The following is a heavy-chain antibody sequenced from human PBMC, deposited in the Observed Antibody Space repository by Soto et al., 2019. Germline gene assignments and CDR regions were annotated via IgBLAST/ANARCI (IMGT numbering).Heavy chain of an antibody. CDR2: ISTYSGDP. D-gene: IGHD3-16*02. V-gene: IGHV1-18*04. J-gene: IGHJ5*02. CDR3: ARVWGSYQAPSGGAGFDP. CDR1: GYSFTSNA. Sequence: QVQLVQSGAEVKKPGASVKVACKTSGYSFTSNAITWVRQAPGQGLELTGWISTYSGDPNYAQKFQGRLTMTTDTSTNTAYMELRSLRSDDPAVYYCARVWGSYQAPSGGAGFDPWGQGTLVTVSS.